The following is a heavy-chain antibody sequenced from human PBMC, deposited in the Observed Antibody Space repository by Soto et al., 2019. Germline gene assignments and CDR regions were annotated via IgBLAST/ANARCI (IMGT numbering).Heavy chain of an antibody. J-gene: IGHJ4*02. CDR1: GFTVSSNY. CDR3: ARAPLYGGNSV. V-gene: IGHV3-66*01. CDR2: IYSAGNT. D-gene: IGHD2-21*02. Sequence: GSLRLSCAASGFTVSSNYMSWVRQAPGKGLEWISIIYSAGNTYYADSVKGRFTISRDNSKNTLYLQMNSLGAEDTAVYYCARAPLYGGNSVWGQGTVVTVSS.